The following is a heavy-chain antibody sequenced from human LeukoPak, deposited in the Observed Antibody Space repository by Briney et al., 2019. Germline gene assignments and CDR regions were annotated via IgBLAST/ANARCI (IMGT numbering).Heavy chain of an antibody. Sequence: PGGSLRLSCTASGFTFSGCALSCVCHFPGERLEWVSAITGAGGLTYYTDSVRGRFTISRDTSKNTLYLQMNSLRADDTAVYYCAKRVPCESGSYCVMDVWGQGTTVTVSS. CDR1: GFTFSGCA. CDR3: AKRVPCESGSYCVMDV. D-gene: IGHD3-10*01. J-gene: IGHJ6*02. CDR2: ITGAGGLT. V-gene: IGHV3-23*01.